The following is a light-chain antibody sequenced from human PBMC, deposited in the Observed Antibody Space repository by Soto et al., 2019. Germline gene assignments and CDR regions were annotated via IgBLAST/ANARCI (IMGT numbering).Light chain of an antibody. V-gene: IGKV1-5*03. CDR1: QTIDTW. CDR3: QHYSFYSIT. Sequence: DIQMTQSPSTLSASIGDGVTITCRASQTIDTWLAWYQQKPGKAPKLLIYKASILQTGVPSSFSGSGSWTEFTLTISSLQPDDFATYYYQHYSFYSITFGQGTKVDVK. J-gene: IGKJ1*01. CDR2: KAS.